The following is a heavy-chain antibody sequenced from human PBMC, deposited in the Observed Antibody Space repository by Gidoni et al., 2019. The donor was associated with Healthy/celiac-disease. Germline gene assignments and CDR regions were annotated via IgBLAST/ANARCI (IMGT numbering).Heavy chain of an antibody. Sequence: QVQLQQWGAGLLKPSEPLSLSCAVYGGSFSGYYWSGIRQPPGKGLEWIGEINHSGSTNYNPSLKSRVTISVDTSKNQFSLKLSSVTAADTAVYYCARAPPGGWFDPWGQGTLVTVSS. J-gene: IGHJ5*02. V-gene: IGHV4-34*01. CDR2: INHSGST. CDR3: ARAPPGGWFDP. D-gene: IGHD3-10*01. CDR1: GGSFSGYY.